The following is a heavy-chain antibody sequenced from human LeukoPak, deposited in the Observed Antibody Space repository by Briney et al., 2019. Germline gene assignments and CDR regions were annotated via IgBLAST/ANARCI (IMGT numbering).Heavy chain of an antibody. CDR2: IGGYSGNT. V-gene: IGHV1-18*01. CDR3: ARDGGIEGRHLDY. J-gene: IGHJ4*02. D-gene: IGHD1-26*01. Sequence: ASVKVSCKASGYTFANFGITWVRQAPGQGLEWMGWIGGYSGNTKYAQKFQARVTLTTDTPTSTAYMEMRSLISDDTAVYYCARDGGIEGRHLDYWGQGTLVTVSS. CDR1: GYTFANFG.